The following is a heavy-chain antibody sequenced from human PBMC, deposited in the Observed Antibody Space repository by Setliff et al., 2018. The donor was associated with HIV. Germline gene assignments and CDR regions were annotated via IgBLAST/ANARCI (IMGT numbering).Heavy chain of an antibody. V-gene: IGHV4-28*03. CDR3: ARGYSNLYCYYYYGMDV. J-gene: IGHJ6*02. CDR1: GYPINSGYY. D-gene: IGHD4-4*01. Sequence: SETLSLTCAVSGYPINSGYYWGWIRQPPGKGLEWIGYIYYSGSTNYNPSLKSRVTMSVDTSKNRFSLKLSSVTAADTAVYYCARGYSNLYCYYYYGMDVWGQGTTVTVSS. CDR2: IYYSGST.